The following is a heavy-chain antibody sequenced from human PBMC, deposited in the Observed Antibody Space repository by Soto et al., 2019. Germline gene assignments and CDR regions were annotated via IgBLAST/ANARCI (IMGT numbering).Heavy chain of an antibody. CDR1: AFIFSDYG. D-gene: IGHD4-4*01. J-gene: IGHJ4*02. V-gene: IGHV3-23*01. Sequence: GGALRLSGAASAFIFSDYGMVWVRRAPGKGREWVTSTSGRGGTKSYADSVKGGSSISRDNSKNPGYMQTNSLRAEDPAVYDSATGTRRDGYSNWGKGTRGTASS. CDR2: TSGRGGTK. CDR3: ATGTRRDGYSN.